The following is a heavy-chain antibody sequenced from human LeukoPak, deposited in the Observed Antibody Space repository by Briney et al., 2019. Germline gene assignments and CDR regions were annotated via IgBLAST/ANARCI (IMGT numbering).Heavy chain of an antibody. CDR1: GFTFSAYA. D-gene: IGHD5-12*01. J-gene: IGHJ4*02. Sequence: GGSLRLSCAASGFTFSAYAMHWVRQAPGKGLEWVAVLSFDGSNKYYADSVKGRFTISRDNAKNSLYLQMNSLRAEDTAVYYCARDQWLWAAADYWGQGTLVTVSS. CDR3: ARDQWLWAAADY. V-gene: IGHV3-30*04. CDR2: LSFDGSNK.